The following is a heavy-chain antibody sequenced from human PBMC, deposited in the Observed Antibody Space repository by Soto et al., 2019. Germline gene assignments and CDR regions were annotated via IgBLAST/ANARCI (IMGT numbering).Heavy chain of an antibody. Sequence: VQLVQSGAEVKKPGASVKVSCKASGYTFTSFVISWVRQAPGQGLEWMGWISDYNGNTNYAQKLQGRVTMTTDTSTSTANMELRSMRSDDTAVYYCARSTGSRTPYYYYGMDVWGQGTTVTVSS. CDR2: ISDYNGNT. CDR1: GYTFTSFV. D-gene: IGHD2-2*01. J-gene: IGHJ6*02. V-gene: IGHV1-18*04. CDR3: ARSTGSRTPYYYYGMDV.